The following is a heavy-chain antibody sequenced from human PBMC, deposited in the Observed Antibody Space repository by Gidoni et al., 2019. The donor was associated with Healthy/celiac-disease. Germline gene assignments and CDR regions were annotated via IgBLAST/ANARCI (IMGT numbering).Heavy chain of an antibody. D-gene: IGHD3-10*01. V-gene: IGHV4-39*01. CDR1: GGSISSSSYY. Sequence: QLQLQESGPGLVKPSETLSLTCTVSGGSISSSSYYWGWIRQPPGKGLEWIGSIYYSGSTYYNPSLKSRVTISVDTSKNQFSLKLSSVTAADTAVYYCARLGYGSEKVDYWGQGTLVTVSS. CDR2: IYYSGST. CDR3: ARLGYGSEKVDY. J-gene: IGHJ4*02.